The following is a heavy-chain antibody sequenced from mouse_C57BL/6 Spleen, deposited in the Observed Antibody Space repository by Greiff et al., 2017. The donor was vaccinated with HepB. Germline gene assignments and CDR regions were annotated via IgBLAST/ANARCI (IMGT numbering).Heavy chain of an antibody. CDR1: GFTFSDYG. V-gene: IGHV5-15*01. J-gene: IGHJ4*01. D-gene: IGHD1-1*01. CDR3: ARERSMDY. CDR2: ISNLAYSI. Sequence: EVKLLESGGGLVQPGGSLKLSCAASGFTFSDYGMAWVRQAPRKGPEWVAFISNLAYSIYYADTVTGRFTISREKAKNTLYLEMSSLRSEDTAMYYCARERSMDYWGQGTSVTVSS.